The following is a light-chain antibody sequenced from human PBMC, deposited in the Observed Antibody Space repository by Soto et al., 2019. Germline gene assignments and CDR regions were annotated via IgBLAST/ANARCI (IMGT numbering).Light chain of an antibody. CDR3: QQSSSFPPT. CDR1: QSIKTY. J-gene: IGKJ4*01. V-gene: IGKV1-39*01. CDR2: AAS. Sequence: DTQMTQSPSSLSASIGDRVIITCRASQSIKTYLNWYQQKPGEAPKLLIYAASSLQRGVPSRFSGSGSGADFTLTISSLQREDFASYFCQQSSSFPPTFGEATKVEIK.